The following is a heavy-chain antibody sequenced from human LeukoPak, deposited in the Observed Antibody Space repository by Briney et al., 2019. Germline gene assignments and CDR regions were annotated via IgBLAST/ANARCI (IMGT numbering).Heavy chain of an antibody. CDR1: GYTFTGYY. J-gene: IGHJ3*02. V-gene: IGHV1-2*02. Sequence: ASVKVSCKASGYTFTGYYMHWVRQAAGRGREWMGWINPNSGGTNYAQKFQGRVTMTRDTSISTAYMELSRLRSDDTAVYYCARDPIVVVPAADAFDIWGQGTMVTVSS. D-gene: IGHD2-2*01. CDR3: ARDPIVVVPAADAFDI. CDR2: INPNSGGT.